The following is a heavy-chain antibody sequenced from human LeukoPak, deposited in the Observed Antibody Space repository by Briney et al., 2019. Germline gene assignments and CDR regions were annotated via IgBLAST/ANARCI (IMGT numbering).Heavy chain of an antibody. D-gene: IGHD3-10*01. Sequence: PSETLSLTCAVYGGSFSGYYWSWIRQPPGKGLEWIGEINHSGSTNYNPSLKSRVTISVDTSKNQFSLKLSSVTAADTAVYYCARGKVLLWFGPYFDYWGQGTLVTVSS. CDR2: INHSGST. CDR3: ARGKVLLWFGPYFDY. J-gene: IGHJ4*02. V-gene: IGHV4-34*01. CDR1: GGSFSGYY.